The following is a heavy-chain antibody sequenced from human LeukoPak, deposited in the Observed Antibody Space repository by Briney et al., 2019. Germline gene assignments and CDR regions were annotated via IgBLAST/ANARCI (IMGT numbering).Heavy chain of an antibody. D-gene: IGHD4-17*01. CDR1: GFTFRSYA. V-gene: IGHV3-23*01. CDR2: ISLNDGST. J-gene: IGHJ4*02. CDR3: ATDHGFHYGAYFDY. Sequence: GGSLKLSCTASGFTFRSYAMNWVRQAPGKGLEWVSVISLNDGSTYYADSVRGRFTISRDNSKNTLFLQMNGLRPEDTAVYYCATDHGFHYGAYFDYWGQGTLVTVSS.